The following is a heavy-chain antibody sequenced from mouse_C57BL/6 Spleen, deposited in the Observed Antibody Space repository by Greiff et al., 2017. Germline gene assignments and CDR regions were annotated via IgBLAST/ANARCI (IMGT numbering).Heavy chain of an antibody. CDR2: IRNKANGYTT. D-gene: IGHD4-1*02. J-gene: IGHJ2*01. Sequence: EVKLMESGGGLVQPGGSLSLSCAASGFTFTDYYMSWVRQPPGKALEWLGFIRNKANGYTTEYSASVKGRFTISRDNYQSILYLQMNALRAEDSATYYCARSFNWDYFDYWGQGTTLTVSS. CDR3: ARSFNWDYFDY. CDR1: GFTFTDYY. V-gene: IGHV7-3*01.